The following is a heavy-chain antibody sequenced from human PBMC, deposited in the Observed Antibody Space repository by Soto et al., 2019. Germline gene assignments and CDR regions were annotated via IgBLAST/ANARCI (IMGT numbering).Heavy chain of an antibody. V-gene: IGHV1-18*01. Sequence: ASVKVSCKASGYTFTSYGISWVRQAPGQGLEWMGWISAYNGNTNYAQKLQGRVTMTTDTSTSTAYMELRSLRSDDTAVYYCARDRHDILTGYYMAPQAFDIWGQGIMVTVSS. CDR2: ISAYNGNT. CDR3: ARDRHDILTGYYMAPQAFDI. CDR1: GYTFTSYG. J-gene: IGHJ3*02. D-gene: IGHD3-9*01.